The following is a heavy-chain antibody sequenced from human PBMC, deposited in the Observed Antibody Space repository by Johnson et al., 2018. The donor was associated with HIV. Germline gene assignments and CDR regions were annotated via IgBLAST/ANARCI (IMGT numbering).Heavy chain of an antibody. CDR2: IWYDGINK. CDR1: GFTFSSYG. Sequence: QMMLVESGGGVVQPGRSLRLSCAAFGFTFSSYGIHWVRQAPGKGLEWVAVIWYDGINKYYADSVKGRFTLSRDNSKNTLYLQMNSLRAEDTAVYYCARGGKRVMAAFDIWGQGTMVTVSS. J-gene: IGHJ3*02. D-gene: IGHD3-16*01. CDR3: ARGGKRVMAAFDI. V-gene: IGHV3-30*19.